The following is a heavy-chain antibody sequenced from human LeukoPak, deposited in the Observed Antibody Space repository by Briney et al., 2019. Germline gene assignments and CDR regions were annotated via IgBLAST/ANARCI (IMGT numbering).Heavy chain of an antibody. D-gene: IGHD6-13*01. V-gene: IGHV3-30*03. Sequence: GGSLRLSCAASGFTFTSYGMHWVRQAPDKGLEWVALISSDGNNKYYADSVKGRFSISRDNSKNTLYLQMNGLRVEDTAVYYCARIGYSISWSGDYWGQGSLVTASS. CDR3: ARIGYSISWSGDY. CDR2: ISSDGNNK. J-gene: IGHJ4*02. CDR1: GFTFTSYG.